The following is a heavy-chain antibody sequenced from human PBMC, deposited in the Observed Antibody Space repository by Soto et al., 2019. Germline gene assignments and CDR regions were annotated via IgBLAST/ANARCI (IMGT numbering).Heavy chain of an antibody. D-gene: IGHD3-22*01. CDR2: IYTTGST. Sequence: SETLSLTCTVSRGSINPYYWGWIRQPAGKGLGWVGRIYTTGSTTYNPSLKSRVTMSVDTSKNQFSLKLSSVTAADTAVYYCARGGTSGDYRFDYWGQGTLVTVSS. CDR1: RGSINPYY. V-gene: IGHV4-4*07. J-gene: IGHJ4*02. CDR3: ARGGTSGDYRFDY.